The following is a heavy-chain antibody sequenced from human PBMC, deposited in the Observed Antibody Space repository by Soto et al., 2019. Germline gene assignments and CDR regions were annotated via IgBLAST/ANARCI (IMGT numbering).Heavy chain of an antibody. J-gene: IGHJ4*02. V-gene: IGHV4-30-4*01. CDR2: IYYSGST. D-gene: IGHD3-3*01. CDR1: GGSINSADYY. Sequence: SETLSLTCTVSGGSINSADYYWSWIRQPPGKGLEWIGYIYYSGSTYYNPSLKSRVTISVDTSKSQFSLKLGSVTAADAAVYYCARASTIFGVVVRFDSWGQGTLVTVSS. CDR3: ARASTIFGVVVRFDS.